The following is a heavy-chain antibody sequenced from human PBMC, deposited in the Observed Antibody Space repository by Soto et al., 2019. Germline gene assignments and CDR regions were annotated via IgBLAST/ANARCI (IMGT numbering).Heavy chain of an antibody. V-gene: IGHV3-30-3*01. D-gene: IGHD6-25*01. CDR1: GFTFGNYA. Sequence: QVQLVESGGGVVQPGRSLRLSCAASGFTFGNYAIHWVRQAPGKGLEWVAVISYDGSNKYYGDSVKGRFTISRDNSKNTLSLQMNSLRTEDTAVYYSARSDGYNKVEYWGQGTLVTVSS. CDR2: ISYDGSNK. CDR3: ARSDGYNKVEY. J-gene: IGHJ4*02.